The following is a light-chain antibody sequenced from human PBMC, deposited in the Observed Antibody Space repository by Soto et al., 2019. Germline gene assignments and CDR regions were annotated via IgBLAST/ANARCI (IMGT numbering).Light chain of an antibody. CDR1: QGISNF. Sequence: DIQMTQSPSSLSASVGDRVTITCRASQGISNFLAWYQQKPGKVPKLLIYAASTLQSGVPSRLSGSGSGTDLTLTISTLQHEDVATYDSQQYNSAPWTFGQGTKVEIK. CDR3: QQYNSAPWT. V-gene: IGKV1-27*01. CDR2: AAS. J-gene: IGKJ1*01.